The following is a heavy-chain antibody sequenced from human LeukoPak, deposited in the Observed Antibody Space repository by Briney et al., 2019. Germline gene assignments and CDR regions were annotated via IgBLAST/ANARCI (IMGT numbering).Heavy chain of an antibody. CDR3: ARLPRIVVVVAATPRAY. CDR2: INHGGGT. CDR1: GGSFSDYF. J-gene: IGHJ4*02. D-gene: IGHD2-15*01. Sequence: SETLSLTCAVYGGSFSDYFWNWIRQTPGKGLEWIGEINHGGGTNYNPSLKSRATISVDTSKKQFSLNLTSVTAADTAVYYCARLPRIVVVVAATPRAYWGQGTLVTVSS. V-gene: IGHV4-34*01.